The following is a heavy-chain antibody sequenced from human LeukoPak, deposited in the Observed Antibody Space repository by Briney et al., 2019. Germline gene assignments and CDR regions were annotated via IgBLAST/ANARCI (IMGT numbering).Heavy chain of an antibody. D-gene: IGHD2-21*01. Sequence: GGSLRLSCAASGFTFRSYSMNWVRQAPGKGLEWLSSSSSSSNYIYYEDSVRGGFTISRDNAKNSLYLQMNSLRADDTAVYFCATIPSTELNDYWGQGTLVTVSA. V-gene: IGHV3-21*01. J-gene: IGHJ4*02. CDR1: GFTFRSYS. CDR3: ATIPSTELNDY. CDR2: SSSSSNYI.